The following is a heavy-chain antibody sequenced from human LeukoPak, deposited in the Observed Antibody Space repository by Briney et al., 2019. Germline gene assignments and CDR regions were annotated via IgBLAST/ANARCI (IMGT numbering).Heavy chain of an antibody. D-gene: IGHD3-9*01. CDR3: ARSAGFVHFDN. J-gene: IGHJ4*02. CDR2: INYSGNT. Sequence: SETLSLMCSVSGGSISSSTYYWVWIRPPPGKGLEWIGSINYSGNTYYHSSARSRVTISVDTSKNQFSLMVSSVTAADTTVYYCARSAGFVHFDNWGQGTLVTVSS. V-gene: IGHV4-39*07. CDR1: GGSISSSTYY.